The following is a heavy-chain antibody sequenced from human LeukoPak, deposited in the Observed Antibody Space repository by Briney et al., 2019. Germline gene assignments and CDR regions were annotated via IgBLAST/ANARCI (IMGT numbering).Heavy chain of an antibody. Sequence: SETLSLTCTVSGGSISGSSYNCVWIRQPPGEGLEWIGTIYYSGSTYYNPSLKSRVTVSVDTSKNQFSLNLGPVTAADTAVYYCARRTATGRFDPWGQGTLVTVSS. CDR3: ARRTATGRFDP. J-gene: IGHJ5*02. D-gene: IGHD1-1*01. CDR2: IYYSGST. V-gene: IGHV4-39*01. CDR1: GGSISGSSYN.